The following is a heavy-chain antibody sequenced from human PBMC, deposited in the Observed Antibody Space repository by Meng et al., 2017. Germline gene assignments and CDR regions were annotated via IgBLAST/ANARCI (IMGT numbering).Heavy chain of an antibody. CDR1: GFTFSPCT. V-gene: IGHV3-21*01. Sequence: GGSLRPSCVASGFTFSPCTANWVRQAPGKGLEWVASISSSTRYIYYADSLRDRFTIARDHYRNSLSLQTNTLRPGDTTVYYCTKGGAAGTPVTYAFDIWGQGTAVTVSS. CDR3: TKGGAAGTPVTYAFDI. J-gene: IGHJ3*02. CDR2: ISSSTRYI. D-gene: IGHD6-25*01.